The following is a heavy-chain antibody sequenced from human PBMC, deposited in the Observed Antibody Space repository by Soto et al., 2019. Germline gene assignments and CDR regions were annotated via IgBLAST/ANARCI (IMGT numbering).Heavy chain of an antibody. J-gene: IGHJ6*02. Sequence: ASVKVSCKASGYTFTGYYMHWVRQAPGQGLEWMGWINPNSGGTNYAQKFQGWVTMTRDTSISTAYMELSRLRSDNTAVYYCARAGSITMVRGVDSYGMDVWGQGTTVTVSS. CDR2: INPNSGGT. V-gene: IGHV1-2*04. CDR3: ARAGSITMVRGVDSYGMDV. D-gene: IGHD3-10*01. CDR1: GYTFTGYY.